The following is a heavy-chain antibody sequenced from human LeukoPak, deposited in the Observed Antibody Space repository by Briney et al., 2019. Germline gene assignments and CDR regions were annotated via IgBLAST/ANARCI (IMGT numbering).Heavy chain of an antibody. CDR2: IKQDGSEK. V-gene: IGHV3-7*01. J-gene: IGHJ4*02. D-gene: IGHD3-10*01. Sequence: GGSLRLSCAACGFTFTNHWMSWVRQAPGKGLEWVANIKQDGSEKYYVDSAKGRFTISRDNAKNSLNLQMNSLRAEDTAVYYCVRNGGSFDYWGQGTLVTVSS. CDR3: VRNGGSFDY. CDR1: GFTFTNHW.